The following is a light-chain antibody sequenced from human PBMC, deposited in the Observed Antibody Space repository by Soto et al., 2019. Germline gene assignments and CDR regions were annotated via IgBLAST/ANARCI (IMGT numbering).Light chain of an antibody. J-gene: IGLJ3*02. V-gene: IGLV1-40*01. CDR2: GNS. CDR3: QSYDSSLSGWV. Sequence: QCVLTQPPSVSGAPGQRVTISCTGSSSNIGAGHDVHWYQQLPGTAPKLLIYGNSNRPSGVPDRFSGSKSGTSASLAITGLQAEDEADYYCQSYDSSLSGWVFGGGTKVTVL. CDR1: SSNIGAGHD.